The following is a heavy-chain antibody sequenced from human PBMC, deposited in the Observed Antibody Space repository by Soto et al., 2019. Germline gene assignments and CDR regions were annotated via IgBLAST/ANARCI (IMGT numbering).Heavy chain of an antibody. CDR2: IWYNGSNK. Sequence: QVHLVESGGGVVQPGRSLRLSCAASGFTFSSYGMLWVRQAPGKGLEWVAVIWYNGSNKYYGESVKGRFTISRDNSKNTRYPEMNILRAEDTGVYYCARQLGVPYSGYAMDVWGQGTTVTVSS. CDR3: ARQLGVPYSGYAMDV. V-gene: IGHV3-33*01. D-gene: IGHD2-21*01. J-gene: IGHJ6*02. CDR1: GFTFSSYG.